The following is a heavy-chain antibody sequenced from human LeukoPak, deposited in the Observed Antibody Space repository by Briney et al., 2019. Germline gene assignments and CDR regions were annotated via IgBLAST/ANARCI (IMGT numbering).Heavy chain of an antibody. Sequence: GGSLRLSCAASGFTFSSYAMTWVRQAPGKGLEWVSAISGSRGSTYYADSVKGRFTISRDNSKNTLYLQMNSLRPEDTAVYYCAKTKSSGPAGDYFDYWGQGTLVTVSS. CDR3: AKTKSSGPAGDYFDY. V-gene: IGHV3-23*01. CDR2: ISGSRGST. CDR1: GFTFSSYA. J-gene: IGHJ4*02. D-gene: IGHD3-22*01.